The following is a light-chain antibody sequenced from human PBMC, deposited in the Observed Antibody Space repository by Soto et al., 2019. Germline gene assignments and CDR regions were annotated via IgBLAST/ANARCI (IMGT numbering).Light chain of an antibody. CDR3: SSYTSSSTLYG. Sequence: ALTQPASVSGSPGQSITISCTGTSSDVGGYNYVSWYQQHPGKAPKLMIYEVSNRPSGVSNRFSGSKSGNTASLTISGLQAEDEADYYCSSYTSSSTLYGFGTGTKV. J-gene: IGLJ1*01. V-gene: IGLV2-14*01. CDR1: SSDVGGYNY. CDR2: EVS.